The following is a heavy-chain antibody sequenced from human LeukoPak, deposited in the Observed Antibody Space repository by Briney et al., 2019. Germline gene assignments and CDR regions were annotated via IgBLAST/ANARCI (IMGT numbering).Heavy chain of an antibody. D-gene: IGHD2-15*01. CDR3: ARSIVVVVAASKYYYYYGMDV. CDR2: INHSGST. V-gene: IGHV4-34*01. Sequence: SETLSLTCAVYGGSFSGYYWSWIRQPPGKGLEWIGEINHSGSTNYNPSLKSRVTISVDTSKNQFSLKLSSVTAADTAVYYCARSIVVVVAASKYYYYYGMDVWGQGTTVTVSS. J-gene: IGHJ6*02. CDR1: GGSFSGYY.